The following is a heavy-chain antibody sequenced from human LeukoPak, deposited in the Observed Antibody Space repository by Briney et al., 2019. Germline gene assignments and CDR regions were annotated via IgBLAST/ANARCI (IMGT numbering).Heavy chain of an antibody. D-gene: IGHD6-13*01. Sequence: GGSLRLSCAASGFTFSGSAMHWVRQASGKGLERVGRIRSKANSYATAYAASVKGRFTISRDDSKNTAYLQMNSLKTEDTAVYYCTRAIESSSWYSTVRRYYYGMDVWGQGTTVTVSS. V-gene: IGHV3-73*01. CDR3: TRAIESSSWYSTVRRYYYGMDV. CDR1: GFTFSGSA. CDR2: IRSKANSYAT. J-gene: IGHJ6*02.